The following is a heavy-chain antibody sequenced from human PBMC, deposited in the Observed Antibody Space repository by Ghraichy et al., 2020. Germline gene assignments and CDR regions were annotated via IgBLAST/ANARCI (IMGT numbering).Heavy chain of an antibody. CDR2: ISPDGGQQ. J-gene: IGHJ3*02. Sequence: GGSLRLSCIASGFSFSRHWISWVRRAPGMGLEWVANISPDGGQQYYVGSVRGRFTISRDNAKNSLFLQMNCLRAEDTAVYYCARDADGFDIWGQGTRVSVSS. CDR3: ARDADGFDI. V-gene: IGHV3-7*03. CDR1: GFSFSRHW.